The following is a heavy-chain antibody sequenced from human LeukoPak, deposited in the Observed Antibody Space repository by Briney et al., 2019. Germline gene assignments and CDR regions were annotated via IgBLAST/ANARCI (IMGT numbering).Heavy chain of an antibody. CDR1: GGTFSSYA. Sequence: SVKVSCKASGGTFSSYAISWVRQAPGQGLEWMGGIIPIFGTANYAQKFQGRVTITADESTSTAYMELSSLRSEDTAVYYCARPQSYYYYMDVWGKGTTVTVSS. J-gene: IGHJ6*03. CDR3: ARPQSYYYYMDV. V-gene: IGHV1-69*13. CDR2: IIPIFGTA.